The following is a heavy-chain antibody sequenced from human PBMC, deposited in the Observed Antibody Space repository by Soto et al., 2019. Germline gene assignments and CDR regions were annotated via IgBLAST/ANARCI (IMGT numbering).Heavy chain of an antibody. CDR1: GGSISSYY. CDR2: IYYSGST. D-gene: IGHD2-15*01. V-gene: IGHV4-59*08. J-gene: IGHJ4*02. Sequence: SETLSLTCTVSGGSISSYYWSWIRQPPGKGLEWIGYIYYSGSTNYNPSFKSRVTISVDTSTNQFALKLSSVTAADTAVYYCARGYCSGGSCYSRFFDLWGQGSLVTVSS. CDR3: ARGYCSGGSCYSRFFDL.